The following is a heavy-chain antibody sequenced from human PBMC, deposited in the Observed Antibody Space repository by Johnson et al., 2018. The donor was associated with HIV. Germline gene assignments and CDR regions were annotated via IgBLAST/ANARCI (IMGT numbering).Heavy chain of an antibody. D-gene: IGHD6-19*01. Sequence: VQLVESGGGVVQPGRSLRLSCAASGFTFSTYGMHWVRQAPGKGLEWVAVISYDGSNKYYADSVKGRFTISRDNSKNTLYLQMNSLRAEDTAVYYCARGGVAVAGTNAVDIWGQGTMVTGSS. CDR3: ARGGVAVAGTNAVDI. CDR2: ISYDGSNK. CDR1: GFTFSTYG. J-gene: IGHJ3*02. V-gene: IGHV3-30*19.